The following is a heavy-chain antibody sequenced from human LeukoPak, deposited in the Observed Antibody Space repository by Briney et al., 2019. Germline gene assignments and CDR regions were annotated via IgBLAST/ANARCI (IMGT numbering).Heavy chain of an antibody. J-gene: IGHJ4*02. CDR2: ISSSGNTI. Sequence: PGGSLRLSCAAFGFTFSDYYMSWIRQAPGKGLEWVSYISSSGNTIYYADSVKGRFTISRDDAKNSLYLQMNSLRAEDTAVYYCASNREGIVQGYWGQGTLVTVSS. V-gene: IGHV3-11*01. CDR3: ASNREGIVQGY. D-gene: IGHD2/OR15-2a*01. CDR1: GFTFSDYY.